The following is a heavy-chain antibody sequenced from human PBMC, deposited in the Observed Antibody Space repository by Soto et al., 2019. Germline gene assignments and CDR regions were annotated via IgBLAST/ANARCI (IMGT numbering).Heavy chain of an antibody. CDR3: AEGLTFVTTNIDY. CDR1: GFTFDDYA. CDR2: ISWNSGSI. D-gene: IGHD4-17*01. J-gene: IGHJ4*02. V-gene: IGHV3-9*01. Sequence: EVQLVESGGGLVQPGRSLRLSCAASGFTFDDYAMHWVRQAPGKGLEWVSGISWNSGSIGYADSVKGRFTISRDNAKNSLYLQMNSLRAEDTALYYCAEGLTFVTTNIDYWGQGTLVTVSS.